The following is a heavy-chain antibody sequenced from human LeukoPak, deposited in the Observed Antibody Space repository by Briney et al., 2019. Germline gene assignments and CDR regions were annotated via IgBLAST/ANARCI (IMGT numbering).Heavy chain of an antibody. CDR1: GGSFSGYY. CDR3: ASYASRAWFDP. V-gene: IGHV4-31*11. J-gene: IGHJ5*02. Sequence: SETLSLTCAVYGGSFSGYYWSWIRQHPGKGLEWIGYIYYSGSTYYNPSLKSRVTISVDTSKNQFSLKLSSVTAADTAVYYCASYASRAWFDPWGQGTLVTVSS. D-gene: IGHD3-22*01. CDR2: IYYSGST.